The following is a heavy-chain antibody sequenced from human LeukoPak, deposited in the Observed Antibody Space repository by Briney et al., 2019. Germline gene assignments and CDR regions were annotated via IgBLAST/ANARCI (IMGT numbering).Heavy chain of an antibody. CDR2: ISSDGTNT. J-gene: IGHJ4*02. Sequence: GRSLRLSCAASGFIFSGYAMHWVRQAPGKGLEWVSVISSDGTNTYYRDSVKGRFTISRDNSKNTLYLQMNSLRAEDTAMYYCARESLGGSFGDYWGQGTLVPVSS. V-gene: IGHV3-30*04. CDR3: ARESLGGSFGDY. D-gene: IGHD1-26*01. CDR1: GFIFSGYA.